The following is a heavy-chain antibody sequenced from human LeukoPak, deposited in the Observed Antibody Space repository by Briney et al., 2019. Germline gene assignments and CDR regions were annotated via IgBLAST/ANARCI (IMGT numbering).Heavy chain of an antibody. V-gene: IGHV1-18*01. CDR3: ARGAYLLTTVTTEGWFDY. CDR1: GGTFSSYA. CDR2: ISAYNGNT. J-gene: IGHJ4*02. D-gene: IGHD4-11*01. Sequence: GASVKVSCKASGGTFSSYAISWVRQAPGQGLEWMGWISAYNGNTNYAQKLQGRVTMTTDTSTSTAYMELRSLRSDDTAVYYCARGAYLLTTVTTEGWFDYWGQGTLVTVSS.